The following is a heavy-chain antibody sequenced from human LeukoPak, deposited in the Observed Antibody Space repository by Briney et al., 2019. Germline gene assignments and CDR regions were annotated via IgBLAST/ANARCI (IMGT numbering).Heavy chain of an antibody. V-gene: IGHV1-3*03. D-gene: IGHD6-19*01. CDR3: ARVVRYSSGPLTDLLPYYFDY. CDR1: GYTFTSYA. Sequence: ASVKVSCKASGYTFTSYAMHWVRQAPGQRLEWMGWINAGNGNTKYSQEFQGRVTITRDTSAGAVYMELSSLRSDDMAVYYCARVVRYSSGPLTDLLPYYFDYWGQGTLVTVSS. CDR2: INAGNGNT. J-gene: IGHJ4*02.